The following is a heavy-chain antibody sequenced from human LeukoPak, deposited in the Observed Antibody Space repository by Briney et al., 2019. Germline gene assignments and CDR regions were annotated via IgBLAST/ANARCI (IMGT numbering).Heavy chain of an antibody. Sequence: ASVKVSCKVSGYTLTELSMHWVRQAPGKGLEWMGGFDPEDGETIYAQKFQGRVTMTEDTSTDTAYMELSSLRSEDTAVYYCASYYDILTGYDYWGQGTLVNVSS. CDR1: GYTLTELS. CDR3: ASYYDILTGYDY. V-gene: IGHV1-24*01. D-gene: IGHD3-9*01. J-gene: IGHJ4*02. CDR2: FDPEDGET.